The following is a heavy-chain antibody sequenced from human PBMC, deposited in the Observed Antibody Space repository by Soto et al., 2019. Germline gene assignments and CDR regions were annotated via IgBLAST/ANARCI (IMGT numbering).Heavy chain of an antibody. V-gene: IGHV5-51*01. J-gene: IGHJ3*02. CDR3: ASRSCYGDADASDI. CDR2: IYPGDSDT. CDR1: GYSFTNYW. Sequence: PGESLKISCKGSGYSFTNYWIAWVRQMPGKGLEWMGFIYPGDSDTRYSPSFQGQVTISADKSISTAYLQWSSLKASDTALYYCASRSCYGDADASDIWGQGTMVTVSS. D-gene: IGHD4-17*01.